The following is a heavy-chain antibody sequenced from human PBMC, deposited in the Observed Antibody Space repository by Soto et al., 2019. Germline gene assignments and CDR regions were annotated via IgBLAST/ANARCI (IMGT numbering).Heavy chain of an antibody. Sequence: PSETLSLTCTVSGCSISSGYYYWSWILQPPGKGLEWLGYIYYSGSSYYNPSLKSRITISVDTSKNQFSLNLSSVTAADTAVYYCARERERGYRYGYFAYCGQGTLVPVAS. CDR3: ARERERGYRYGYFAY. J-gene: IGHJ4*02. V-gene: IGHV4-30-4*01. CDR2: IYYSGSS. CDR1: GCSISSGYYY. D-gene: IGHD5-18*01.